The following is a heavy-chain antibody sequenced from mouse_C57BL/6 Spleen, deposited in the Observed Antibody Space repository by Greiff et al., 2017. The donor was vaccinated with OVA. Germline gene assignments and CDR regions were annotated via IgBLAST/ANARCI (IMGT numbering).Heavy chain of an antibody. CDR3: AREDYYGSSSYYYAMDY. D-gene: IGHD1-1*01. V-gene: IGHV1-26*01. Sequence: VQLQQSGPELVKPGASVKISCKASGYTFTDYYMNWVKQSHGKSLEWIGDINPNNGGTSYNQKFKGKATLTVDKSSSTAYMELRSLTSEDSAVYYCAREDYYGSSSYYYAMDYWGQGTSDTVSS. CDR1: GYTFTDYY. CDR2: INPNNGGT. J-gene: IGHJ4*01.